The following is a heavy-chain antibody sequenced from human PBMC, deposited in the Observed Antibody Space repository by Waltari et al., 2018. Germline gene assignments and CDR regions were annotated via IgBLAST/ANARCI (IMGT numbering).Heavy chain of an antibody. V-gene: IGHV3-23*01. D-gene: IGHD5-12*01. CDR2: ISSNGGST. J-gene: IGHJ4*02. CDR3: AKDRDRGYSGRGDFDY. CDR1: GFTFSTYA. Sequence: EVHLLESGGGLVQPGGSLRLSCAASGFTFSTYAMSWVRQAPGKGLEGVSSISSNGGSTYYADSVKGRFTISRDNSKNTLYLQMSSLRAEDTAIYYCAKDRDRGYSGRGDFDYWGQGTLVTVSS.